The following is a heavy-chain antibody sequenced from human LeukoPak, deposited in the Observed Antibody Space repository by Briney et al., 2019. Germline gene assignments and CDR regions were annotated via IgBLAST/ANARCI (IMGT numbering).Heavy chain of an antibody. J-gene: IGHJ4*02. D-gene: IGHD1-1*01. CDR1: GLTFSSYA. CDR2: ISGSGGST. Sequence: HPGGSLRLSCAASGLTFSSYAMNWVRQAPGKGLEWVSAISGSGGSTYYADSVKGRFTISRDNSKNTLYLQMNSLRAEDTAVYYCAKTGNPATGDYWGQGTLVTVSS. V-gene: IGHV3-23*01. CDR3: AKTGNPATGDY.